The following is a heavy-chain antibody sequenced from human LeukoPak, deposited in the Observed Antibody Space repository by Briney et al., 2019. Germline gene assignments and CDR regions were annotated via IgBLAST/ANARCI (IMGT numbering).Heavy chain of an antibody. V-gene: IGHV5-51*01. J-gene: IGHJ4*02. CDR3: ARQRQQQGNFDY. D-gene: IGHD6-13*01. CDR1: GYIFTNSW. Sequence: GESLKISCKTSGYIFTNSWIGWVRQMPGKGLEWMGIIYPGDSDTRYSPSFQGQVTISADKSITTAYLQWSSLKASDTAMYYCARQRQQQGNFDYWGQGTLVTVSS. CDR2: IYPGDSDT.